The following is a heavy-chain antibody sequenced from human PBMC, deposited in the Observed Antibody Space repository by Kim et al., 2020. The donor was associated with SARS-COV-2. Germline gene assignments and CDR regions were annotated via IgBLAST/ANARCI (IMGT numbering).Heavy chain of an antibody. D-gene: IGHD6-13*01. J-gene: IGHJ6*02. CDR2: ISGSGGST. CDR1: GFTFSSYA. CDR3: AKDLHGSSWLYYYYYGMDV. V-gene: IGHV3-23*01. Sequence: GGSLRLSCAASGFTFSSYAMSWVRQAPGKGLEWVSAISGSGGSTYYADSVKGRFTISRDNSKNTLYLQMNSLRAEDTAVYYCAKDLHGSSWLYYYYYGMDVWGQGTTVTVSS.